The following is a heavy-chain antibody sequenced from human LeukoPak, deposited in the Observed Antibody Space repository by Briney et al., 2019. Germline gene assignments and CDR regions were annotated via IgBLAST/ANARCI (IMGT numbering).Heavy chain of an antibody. CDR3: ARDLIVYDDSSGYYLLDAFDI. D-gene: IGHD3-22*01. CDR1: GGSISSYY. J-gene: IGHJ3*02. V-gene: IGHV4-59*01. CDR2: IYYSGST. Sequence: SETLSLTCTVSGGSISSYYWSWIRQPPGKGLEWIGYIYYSGSTNYNPSLKSRVTISVDTSKNQFSLKLSSVTAADTAVYYCARDLIVYDDSSGYYLLDAFDIWGQGTMVTVSS.